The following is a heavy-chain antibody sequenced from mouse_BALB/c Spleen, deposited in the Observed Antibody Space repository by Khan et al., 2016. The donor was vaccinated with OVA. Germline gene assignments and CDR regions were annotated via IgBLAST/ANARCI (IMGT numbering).Heavy chain of an antibody. V-gene: IGHV2-6-1*01. CDR2: IWSDGST. CDR1: GFSLTNYG. D-gene: IGHD2-10*01. J-gene: IGHJ4*01. Sequence: VKLEESGPDLVAPSQSLSITCTISGFSLTNYGIHWVRQPPGKGLEWLVVIWSDGSTTYNSALKSRLTITKDNSKSQVFLKMNSLQTDDTAIYFCARQPYYHYNVMDYWGQGTSVTVSS. CDR3: ARQPYYHYNVMDY.